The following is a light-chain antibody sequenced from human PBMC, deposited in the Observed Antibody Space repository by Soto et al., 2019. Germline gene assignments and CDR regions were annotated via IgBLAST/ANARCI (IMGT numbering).Light chain of an antibody. CDR1: QDISNY. J-gene: IGKJ4*01. Sequence: DIQMTQSPSSLSASVGDRVTITCQASQDISNYLNWYQQKPGKATKLLIYDASNLETGVPSRFSGSGSGTDFTFTISSLPPEDIATYYCQQYDNLPTFGGGTKVEIK. CDR2: DAS. V-gene: IGKV1-33*01. CDR3: QQYDNLPT.